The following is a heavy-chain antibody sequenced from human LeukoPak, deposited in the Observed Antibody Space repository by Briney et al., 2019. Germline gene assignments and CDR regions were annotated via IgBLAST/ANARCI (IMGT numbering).Heavy chain of an antibody. CDR2: IYYSGST. CDR3: ARESGGSGSYVDY. V-gene: IGHV4-59*01. D-gene: IGHD3-10*01. J-gene: IGHJ4*02. Sequence: SETLSLTCTVSGGSISSYYWSWIRQPPGKGLEWIGYIYYSGSTNYNPSLTSRVTISVDTSKNQFSLKLSSVTAADTAVYYCARESGGSGSYVDYWGQGTLVTVSS. CDR1: GGSISSYY.